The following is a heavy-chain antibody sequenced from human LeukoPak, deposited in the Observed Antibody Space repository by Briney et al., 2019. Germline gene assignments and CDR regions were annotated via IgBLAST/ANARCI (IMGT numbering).Heavy chain of an antibody. CDR3: ARGKRKGIVATIVGFDY. J-gene: IGHJ4*02. D-gene: IGHD5-12*01. Sequence: NPSETLSLTCAVYGGSFSGYYWSWIRQPPGKGLEWIGEINHSGSTSYNPSLKSRVTISVDTSKNQFSLKLSSVTAADTAVYYCARGKRKGIVATIVGFDYWGQGTLVTVSS. CDR2: INHSGST. CDR1: GGSFSGYY. V-gene: IGHV4-34*01.